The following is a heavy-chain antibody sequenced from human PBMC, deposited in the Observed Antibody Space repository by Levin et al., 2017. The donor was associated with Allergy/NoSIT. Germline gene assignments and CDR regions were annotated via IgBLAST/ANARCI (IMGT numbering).Heavy chain of an antibody. J-gene: IGHJ6*02. Sequence: GGSLRLSCAASGFTFNSYWMSWVRQAPGKGLEWVANIKQDGSEKYYVDSVKGRFTISRDNAKNSLYLQMNSLRAEDTAVYSCARERLGYGSAGSCYGTYHNDGMDVWGQGTTVTVSS. D-gene: IGHD2-15*01. CDR1: GFTFNSYW. CDR3: ARERLGYGSAGSCYGTYHNDGMDV. V-gene: IGHV3-7*01. CDR2: IKQDGSEK.